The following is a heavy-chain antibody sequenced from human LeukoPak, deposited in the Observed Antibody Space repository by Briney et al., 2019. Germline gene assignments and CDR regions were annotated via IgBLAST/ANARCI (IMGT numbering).Heavy chain of an antibody. J-gene: IGHJ3*02. CDR3: ARVQMATRYAFDI. CDR1: GFTFCSYW. D-gene: IGHD5-24*01. CDR2: IKQDGSEE. V-gene: IGHV3-7*03. Sequence: PGGSLRLSCAASGFTFCSYWMSWVRQAPGKGPEWVANIKQDGSEEYYVDSVKGRFTISRDNAKNSLYLQMNSLRAEDTAVYYCARVQMATRYAFDIWGQGTMVTVSS.